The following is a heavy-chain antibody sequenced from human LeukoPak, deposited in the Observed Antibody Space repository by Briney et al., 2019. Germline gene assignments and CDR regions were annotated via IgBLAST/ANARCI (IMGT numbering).Heavy chain of an antibody. CDR3: ARGNYPDGRGYQGDIYY. V-gene: IGHV4-59*01. CDR1: GDSMTDKY. J-gene: IGHJ4*02. CDR2: IHHSGSA. Sequence: SESLSLTCTVAGDSMTDKYWSWIRQPPGKGLEWISYIHHSGSADYNPSLKSRVTISLDTSRSRFSLNLSSVTAADTAIYFCARGNYPDGRGYQGDIYYWGQGILVTVS. D-gene: IGHD3-22*01.